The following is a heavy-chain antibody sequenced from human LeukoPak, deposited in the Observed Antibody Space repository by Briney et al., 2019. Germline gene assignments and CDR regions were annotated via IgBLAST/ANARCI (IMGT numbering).Heavy chain of an antibody. J-gene: IGHJ5*02. D-gene: IGHD1-26*01. Sequence: ASVKVSCKASGYTFTGYYMHWVRQAPGQGLEWMGWINPNSGGTNYAQKFQGRVTMTRDTSISTAYMELSRLRSDDTAVYYCARGKYLYSGRAAPGFDPWGQGTLVTVSS. CDR3: ARGKYLYSGRAAPGFDP. CDR2: INPNSGGT. V-gene: IGHV1-2*02. CDR1: GYTFTGYY.